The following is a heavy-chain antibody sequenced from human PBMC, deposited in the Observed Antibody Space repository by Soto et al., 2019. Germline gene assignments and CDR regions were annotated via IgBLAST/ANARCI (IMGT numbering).Heavy chain of an antibody. D-gene: IGHD2-2*01. Sequence: GGSLRLSCAASGFTFSNAWMNWVRQAPGKGLEWVGRIKSKTDGGTTDYAAPVKGRFTISRDDSKNTLYLQMNSLKTEDTAVYYCTTEEYMPPYGETINWFDPWGQGTLVTVSS. CDR2: IKSKTDGGTT. J-gene: IGHJ5*02. CDR1: GFTFSNAW. CDR3: TTEEYMPPYGETINWFDP. V-gene: IGHV3-15*07.